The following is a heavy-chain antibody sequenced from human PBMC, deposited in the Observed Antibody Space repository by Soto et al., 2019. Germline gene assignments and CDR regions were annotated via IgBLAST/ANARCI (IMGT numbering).Heavy chain of an antibody. J-gene: IGHJ6*03. D-gene: IGHD3-10*01. V-gene: IGHV3-33*01. CDR1: GFTFSSYG. CDR2: IWSDGSNK. Sequence: QVQLVESGGGVVQPGRSLRLSCAASGFTFSSYGMHWVRQAPGKGLEWVAVIWSDGSNKYYADSVKGRFAISRDNSKKTLYLRVNSLSAEDTAVYCRAGEPPVHMVLGRMGYMGDWCKRTTVTVSS. CDR3: AGEPPVHMVLGRMGYMGD.